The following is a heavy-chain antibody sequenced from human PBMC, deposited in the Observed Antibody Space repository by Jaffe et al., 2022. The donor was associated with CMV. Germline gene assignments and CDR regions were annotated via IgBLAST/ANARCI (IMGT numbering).Heavy chain of an antibody. CDR2: IFPGDSAT. Sequence: EVQLVQSGAEVKKPGESLKISCKGSGYSFTSYWIGWVRQMPGKGLEWMGIIFPGDSATTYSPSFQGQVTMSADKSISTAYLQWSSLKASDTAMYYCARQDHDSSGYYPYWGQGTLVTVSS. V-gene: IGHV5-51*01. D-gene: IGHD3-22*01. CDR1: GYSFTSYW. J-gene: IGHJ4*02. CDR3: ARQDHDSSGYYPY.